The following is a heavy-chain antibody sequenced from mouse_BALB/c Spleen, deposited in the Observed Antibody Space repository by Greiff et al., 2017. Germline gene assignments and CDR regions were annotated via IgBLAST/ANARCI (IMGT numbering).Heavy chain of an antibody. D-gene: IGHD2-4*01. CDR2: INPYNDGT. V-gene: IGHV1-14*01. CDR3: ARSYDYDGEDY. J-gene: IGHJ4*01. CDR1: GYTFTSYV. Sequence: LQESGPELVKPGASVKMSCKASGYTFTSYVMHWVKQKPGQGLEWIGYINPYNDGTKYNEKFKGKATLTSDKSSSTAYMELSSLTSEDSAVYYCARSYDYDGEDYWGQGTSVTVSS.